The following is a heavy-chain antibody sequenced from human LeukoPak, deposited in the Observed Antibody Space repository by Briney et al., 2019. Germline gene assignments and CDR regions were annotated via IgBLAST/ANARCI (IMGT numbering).Heavy chain of an antibody. CDR3: ARNSHIAVAGTN. CDR1: GFTFSSYA. V-gene: IGHV3-23*01. J-gene: IGHJ4*02. D-gene: IGHD6-19*01. Sequence: GGSLRLSCAASGFTFSSYAMSWVRRAPGKGLEGVSAISGSGGSTYYADSVRGRFTISRDNSKNTLYLQMNSLRAEDTAVYYCARNSHIAVAGTNWGQGTLVTVSS. CDR2: ISGSGGST.